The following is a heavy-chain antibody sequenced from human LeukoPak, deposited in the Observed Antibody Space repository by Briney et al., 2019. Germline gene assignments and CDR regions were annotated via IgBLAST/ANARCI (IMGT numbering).Heavy chain of an antibody. V-gene: IGHV4-4*07. CDR1: GGSISSYY. CDR2: IYTSGST. CDR3: ARDDSSGSDAFDI. Sequence: SETLSLTCTVSGGSISSYYRSWIRQPAGKGLEWIGRIYTSGSTNYNPSLKSRVTMSVDTSKNQFSLKLSSVTAADTAVYYCARDDSSGSDAFDIWGQGTMVTVSS. J-gene: IGHJ3*02. D-gene: IGHD3-22*01.